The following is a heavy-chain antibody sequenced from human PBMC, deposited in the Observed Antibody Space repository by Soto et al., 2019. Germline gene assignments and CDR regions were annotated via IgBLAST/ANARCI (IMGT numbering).Heavy chain of an antibody. V-gene: IGHV3-7*01. CDR2: IKQDARDK. CDR1: GFSFSSYY. J-gene: IGHJ4*02. CDR3: ARSRNGEFDY. D-gene: IGHD2-8*01. Sequence: EVQLVESGGDLVQPGESLRLSCVASGFSFSSYYMSWVRQAPGKGLEWVANIKQDARDKFYVDSVKDRFTISRDNAQNVLFIQMKSVRVEDTAVYYCARSRNGEFDYWGQGTLVTVSS.